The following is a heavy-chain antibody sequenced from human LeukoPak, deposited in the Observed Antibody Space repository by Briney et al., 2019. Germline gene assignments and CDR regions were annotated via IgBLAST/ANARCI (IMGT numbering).Heavy chain of an antibody. CDR2: ISDTGST. CDR1: GGSIRSYF. V-gene: IGHV4-59*01. CDR3: ARHGGEDIFTGYDPFDI. Sequence: KTSETLSLTCTVSGGSIRSYFWSWIRQSPGKGLEWIGYISDTGSTNYNPSLKSRVTISVDTSKKQFSLNLNSVTAADTALYYCARHGGEDIFTGYDPFDIWGQGTMVTVSS. D-gene: IGHD3-9*01. J-gene: IGHJ3*02.